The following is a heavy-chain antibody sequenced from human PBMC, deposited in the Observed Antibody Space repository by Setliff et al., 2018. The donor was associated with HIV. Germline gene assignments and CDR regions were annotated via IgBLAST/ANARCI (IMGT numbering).Heavy chain of an antibody. Sequence: ASVKVSCKAVGYTFSGYYLHWVRQAPGQGLEWMGRINPKSGGTQYSQKFQGRVTLARDVSISTFYMQLTRLRSDDTALYSCARDAARRAAADTRVWFDPWGQGTLVTVSS. V-gene: IGHV1-2*06. D-gene: IGHD6-13*01. CDR1: GYTFSGYY. CDR3: ARDAARRAAADTRVWFDP. CDR2: INPKSGGT. J-gene: IGHJ5*02.